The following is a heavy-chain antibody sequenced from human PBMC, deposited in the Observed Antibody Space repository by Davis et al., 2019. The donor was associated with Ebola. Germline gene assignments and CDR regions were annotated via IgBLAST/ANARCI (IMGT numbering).Heavy chain of an antibody. CDR2: ISPNDNKD. Sequence: GESLKISCVASGFSSRNYAMHWVRQAPGRGLEWVALISPNDNKDYYADSVKGRFTISRDISKSTLFMEMNSLTAEDTAVYYCAKDGGNQMSTHNWFDTWGQGTLVTVSS. D-gene: IGHD3-16*01. CDR3: AKDGGNQMSTHNWFDT. J-gene: IGHJ5*02. V-gene: IGHV3-30-3*01. CDR1: GFSSRNYA.